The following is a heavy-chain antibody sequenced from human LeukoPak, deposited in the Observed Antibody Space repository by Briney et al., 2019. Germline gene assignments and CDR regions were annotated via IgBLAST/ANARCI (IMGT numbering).Heavy chain of an antibody. CDR1: GGTFSSYA. V-gene: IGHV1-69*13. CDR3: ARVFYYYDSSGREYFDY. J-gene: IGHJ4*02. D-gene: IGHD3-22*01. Sequence: SVKVSCKASGGTFSSYAISWVRQAPGQGLEWMGGIIPIFGTANYAQKFQGRVTITADESTSTAYMELSSLRSEDTAVYYCARVFYYYDSSGREYFDYWGQGTLVTVSS. CDR2: IIPIFGTA.